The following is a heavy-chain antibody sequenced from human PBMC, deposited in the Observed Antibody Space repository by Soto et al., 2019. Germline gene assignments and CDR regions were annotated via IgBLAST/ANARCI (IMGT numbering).Heavy chain of an antibody. CDR2: IYYSGST. V-gene: IGHV4-31*03. D-gene: IGHD3-22*01. Sequence: SETLSLTCTVSGGSISSGGYYWSWIRQHPGKGLEWIGYIYYSGSTYYNPSLKSRVTISVDTSKNQFSLKLSSVTAADTAVYYCATNDYDSSGYFDYWGQGTLVTVYS. CDR3: ATNDYDSSGYFDY. J-gene: IGHJ4*02. CDR1: GGSISSGGYY.